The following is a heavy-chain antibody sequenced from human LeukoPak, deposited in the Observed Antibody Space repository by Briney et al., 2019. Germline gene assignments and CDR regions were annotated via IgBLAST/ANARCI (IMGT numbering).Heavy chain of an antibody. J-gene: IGHJ3*02. CDR1: GSTVSSNY. V-gene: IGHV3-53*01. CDR2: IYSGGGT. Sequence: GGSLRLSCAASGSTVSSNYLTWVRQAPGKGLEWVSVIYSGGGTYYADSVKGRFTISRDNSKNTLYLQMNSLRAEDTAVYYCAKTPVGVGDAFDIWGQGTMVTVSS. D-gene: IGHD1-26*01. CDR3: AKTPVGVGDAFDI.